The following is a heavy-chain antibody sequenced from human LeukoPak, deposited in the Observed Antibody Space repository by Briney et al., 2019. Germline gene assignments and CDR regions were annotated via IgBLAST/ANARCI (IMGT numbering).Heavy chain of an antibody. CDR2: VYYSGTS. CDR1: GGSISSRSYL. Sequence: SETLSLTCTVSGGSISSRSYLWGWIRQSPGKGLEWIGSVYYSGTSYYNPSLRGRVTISVDTSKNQFSLRLNSVTAGDTAVHYCARGMRGDDYGDYGPLDYWGQGTLVTVSS. J-gene: IGHJ4*02. D-gene: IGHD4-17*01. V-gene: IGHV4-39*01. CDR3: ARGMRGDDYGDYGPLDY.